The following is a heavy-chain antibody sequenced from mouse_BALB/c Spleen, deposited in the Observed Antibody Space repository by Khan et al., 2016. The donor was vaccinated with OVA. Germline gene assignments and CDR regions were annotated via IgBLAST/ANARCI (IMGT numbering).Heavy chain of an antibody. CDR1: GFSLTSYG. D-gene: IGHD1-2*01. CDR3: AREPPIHYYDYRTMDY. J-gene: IGHJ4*01. CDR2: ICAGGST. V-gene: IGHV2-9*02. Sequence: QVQLKESGPGLVAPSQSLSITCTVSGFSLTSYGVHWVRQPPGKGLEWLGVICAGGSTNYNSALMSRLSISKDNSKRQVFLKMNILQTDTTALYYCAREPPIHYYDYRTMDYWGQGTSVTVSS.